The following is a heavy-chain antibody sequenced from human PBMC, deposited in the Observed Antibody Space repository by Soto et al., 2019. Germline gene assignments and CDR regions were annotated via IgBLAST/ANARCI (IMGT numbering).Heavy chain of an antibody. D-gene: IGHD3-3*01. CDR1: GFTFKNHA. V-gene: IGHV3-30*18. CDR3: AKEGRSYDDFWSGSIGSFDI. J-gene: IGHJ3*02. CDR2: ISYDGSNK. Sequence: QGQLVESGGDAVQPGRSLRLSCVGSGFTFKNHAMHWVRLAPGQGLEWVAYISYDGSNKAYGDSVQGRFTISRDNSKNTVIVQMNSLRVEDTGVFHCAKEGRSYDDFWSGSIGSFDIWGRGTTVTVSS.